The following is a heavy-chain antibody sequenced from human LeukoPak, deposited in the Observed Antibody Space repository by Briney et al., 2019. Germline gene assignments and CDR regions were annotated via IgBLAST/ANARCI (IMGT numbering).Heavy chain of an antibody. D-gene: IGHD6-19*01. J-gene: IGHJ4*02. V-gene: IGHV3-23*01. CDR1: GFIFSNYA. CDR2: IRGGSTTT. CDR3: AKDLYSSGWPGYFDY. Sequence: PGGSLRLSCAASGFIFSNYALSWVRQAPGRGLEWVSAIRGGSTTTFYADSVKGRFTTSRDDSKNTLYLQVNSLRAEDTAVYYCAKDLYSSGWPGYFDYWGQGTLVTVSS.